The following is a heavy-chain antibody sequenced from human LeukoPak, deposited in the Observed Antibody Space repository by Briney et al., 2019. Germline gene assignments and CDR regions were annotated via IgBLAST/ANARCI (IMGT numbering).Heavy chain of an antibody. Sequence: SETLSLTCTVSGGSISSHYWSWIRQHPGKGLEWIGYIYYSGSTYYNPSLKSRVTISVDTSKNQFSLKLSSVTAADTAVYYCARKQQLVPFWFDPWGQGTLVTVSS. CDR3: ARKQQLVPFWFDP. V-gene: IGHV4-59*06. D-gene: IGHD6-13*01. J-gene: IGHJ5*02. CDR2: IYYSGST. CDR1: GGSISSHY.